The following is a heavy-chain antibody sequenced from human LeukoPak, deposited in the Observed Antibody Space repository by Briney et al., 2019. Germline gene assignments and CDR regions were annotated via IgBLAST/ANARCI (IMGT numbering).Heavy chain of an antibody. V-gene: IGHV3-23*01. D-gene: IGHD3-9*01. Sequence: PGGSLRLSCAASGFTFSTYGMDWVRQAPGEGLEWVSGIVGSGGTTYYADSVKGRFTISRDNSKNALYLQMNSLRAEDTAVYYCGRDLDWGAFDHWGQGTLVTVSS. CDR1: GFTFSTYG. J-gene: IGHJ4*02. CDR2: IVGSGGTT. CDR3: GRDLDWGAFDH.